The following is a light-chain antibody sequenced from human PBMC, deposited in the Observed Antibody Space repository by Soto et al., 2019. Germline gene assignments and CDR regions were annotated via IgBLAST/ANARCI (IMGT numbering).Light chain of an antibody. J-gene: IGKJ5*01. V-gene: IGKV3-15*01. Sequence: EIVLTQSPGTLPLSPGERATLSCRASQSVSSSYLAWYQQKPGQAPRLLIYGASTRATGIPVRFSGSGFGTEFTLTISSLQSEDFAVYYCQQYKNWPLFGQGTRLEIK. CDR3: QQYKNWPL. CDR2: GAS. CDR1: QSVSSSY.